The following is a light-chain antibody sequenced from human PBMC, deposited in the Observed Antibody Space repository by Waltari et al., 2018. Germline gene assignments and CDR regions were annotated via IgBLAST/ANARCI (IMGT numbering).Light chain of an antibody. Sequence: DIQMTQSPSSLSASVGDRVTIPCRASQAISSWLAWYQQKPGKAPKLLIYAASSLQSGVPSRFSGSGFGTDFTLTISSLQPEDFATYFCQQFDTFPLTFGQGTRLEIK. CDR2: AAS. J-gene: IGKJ5*01. V-gene: IGKV1-12*01. CDR1: QAISSW. CDR3: QQFDTFPLT.